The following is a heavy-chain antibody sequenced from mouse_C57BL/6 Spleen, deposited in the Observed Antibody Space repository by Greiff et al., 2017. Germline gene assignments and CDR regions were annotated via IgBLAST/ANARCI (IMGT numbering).Heavy chain of an antibody. Sequence: EVKLMESGGGLVKPGGSLKLSCAASGFTFSSYAMSWVRQTPEKRLAWVATISDGGSYTYYPDNVKGRFTISRDNAKNNLYLQMSHLKSEDTAMYYCARERGDGGFAYWGQGTLVTVSA. CDR3: ARERGDGGFAY. V-gene: IGHV5-4*01. J-gene: IGHJ3*01. CDR1: GFTFSSYA. D-gene: IGHD3-3*01. CDR2: ISDGGSYT.